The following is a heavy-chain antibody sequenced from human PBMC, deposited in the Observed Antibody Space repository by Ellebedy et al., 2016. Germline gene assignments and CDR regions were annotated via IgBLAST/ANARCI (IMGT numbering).Heavy chain of an antibody. V-gene: IGHV3-23*01. J-gene: IGHJ4*02. CDR3: AMCSGGSCYSGDYFDY. CDR2: ISGGGGST. Sequence: GESLKISCAASGFTFNSYAMSWVRQAPGKGLEWVSAISGGGGSTYYADSVKGRFTISRDNSKNTLYLQMNSLRAEDTAVYYCAMCSGGSCYSGDYFDYWGQGTLVTVSS. CDR1: GFTFNSYA. D-gene: IGHD2-15*01.